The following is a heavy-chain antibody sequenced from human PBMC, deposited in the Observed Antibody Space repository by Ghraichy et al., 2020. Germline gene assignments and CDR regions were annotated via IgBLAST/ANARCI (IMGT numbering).Heavy chain of an antibody. D-gene: IGHD6-19*01. CDR2: ISGSGGST. CDR3: AKDPAGYSSGWTGGPFDY. CDR1: GLTFSNYG. J-gene: IGHJ4*02. Sequence: GESLNISCAASGLTFSNYGMSWVRQAPGKGLEWVSAISGSGGSTYYADSVKGRFTISRDNSKNTLYLQMNSLRAEDTVVYYCAKDPAGYSSGWTGGPFDYWGQGTRVTVSS. V-gene: IGHV3-23*01.